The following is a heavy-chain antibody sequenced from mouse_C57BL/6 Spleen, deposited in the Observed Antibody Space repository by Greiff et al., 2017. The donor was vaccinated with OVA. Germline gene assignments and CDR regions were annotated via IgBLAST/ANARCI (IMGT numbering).Heavy chain of an antibody. CDR2: INPNNGGT. V-gene: IGHV1-18*01. CDR1: GYTVTDYN. D-gene: IGHD1-1*01. CDR3: ARRGSYWYFDV. J-gene: IGHJ1*03. Sequence: EVKVVESGPELVKPGASVKIPCKASGYTVTDYNMDWVKQSHGKSLEWIGDINPNNGGTIYNQKFKGKATLTVDKSSSTAYMELRSLTSEDTAVYYCARRGSYWYFDVWGTGTTVTVSS.